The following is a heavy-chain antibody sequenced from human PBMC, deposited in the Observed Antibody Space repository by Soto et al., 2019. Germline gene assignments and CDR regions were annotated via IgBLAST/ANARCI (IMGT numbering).Heavy chain of an antibody. CDR3: ARHWPQQPLDP. D-gene: IGHD6-13*01. Sequence: EVQLVQSGAEVKKPGESLKISCKGVGYSFTSYWIVWVRQMPGEGLEWMGIIYPRDSDTRYNPSFQGHVTISADKSISTAYLQWSSLKASDTAMYYCARHWPQQPLDPWGQGTLVTVSS. CDR2: IYPRDSDT. J-gene: IGHJ5*02. CDR1: GYSFTSYW. V-gene: IGHV5-51*01.